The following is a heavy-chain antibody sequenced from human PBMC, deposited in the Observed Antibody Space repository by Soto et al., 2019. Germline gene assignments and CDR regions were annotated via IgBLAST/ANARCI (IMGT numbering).Heavy chain of an antibody. CDR3: ADRVPAPSHSDDYGMDF. CDR1: GFTFSYYT. D-gene: IGHD2-2*01. CDR2: ISNSGDTI. Sequence: EVQLLESGGGLVQPGGSLRLSCVASGFTFSYYTMSWVRQAPGKGLEWVSGISNSGDTIYYADSVKGRFTISRDNFKKTLYLQLHILSAAESAGYYFADRVPAPSHSDDYGMDFWGHGTTVTVSS. J-gene: IGHJ6*02. V-gene: IGHV3-23*01.